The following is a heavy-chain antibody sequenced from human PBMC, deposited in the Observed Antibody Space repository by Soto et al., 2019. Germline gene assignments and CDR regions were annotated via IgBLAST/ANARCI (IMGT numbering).Heavy chain of an antibody. J-gene: IGHJ6*02. CDR2: MNPNSGNT. CDR1: GYTFTSYD. Sequence: ASVEVSCKXSGYTFTSYDINWVRQATGQGLEWMGWMNPNSGNTGYAQKFQGRVTMTRNTSISTAYMELSSLRSEDTAVYYCARRVFWSGYSRVLDVWGQGTTVTVSS. CDR3: ARRVFWSGYSRVLDV. V-gene: IGHV1-8*01. D-gene: IGHD3-3*01.